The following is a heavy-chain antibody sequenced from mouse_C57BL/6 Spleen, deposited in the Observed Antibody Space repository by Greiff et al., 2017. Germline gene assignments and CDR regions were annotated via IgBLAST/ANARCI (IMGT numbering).Heavy chain of an antibody. D-gene: IGHD2-4*01. J-gene: IGHJ1*03. V-gene: IGHV1-69*01. Sequence: QVQLQQPGAELVMPGASVKLSCKASGYTFTSYWMHWVKQRPGQGFEWIGEIDPSDSYTNYNQKFKGKSTLTVDKSSSTAYMQLSSLTSEDSAVYYCARWGYDYDMNWYFDVWGTGTTVTVSS. CDR1: GYTFTSYW. CDR3: ARWGYDYDMNWYFDV. CDR2: IDPSDSYT.